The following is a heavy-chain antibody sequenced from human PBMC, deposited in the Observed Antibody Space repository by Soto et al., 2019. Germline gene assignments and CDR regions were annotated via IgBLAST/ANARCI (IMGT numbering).Heavy chain of an antibody. CDR2: IYYSGST. D-gene: IGHD2-15*01. CDR1: GGSISSSSYY. CDR3: ARHCRAANSIHWFDP. V-gene: IGHV4-39*01. Sequence: QLQLQESGPGLVKPSETLSLTCTVSGGSISSSSYYWGWIRQPPGKGLEWIGSIYYSGSTYYNPSLKSRVTISVDTSKNQFSLKLSSVTAADTAVYYCARHCRAANSIHWFDPWGQGTLVTVSS. J-gene: IGHJ5*02.